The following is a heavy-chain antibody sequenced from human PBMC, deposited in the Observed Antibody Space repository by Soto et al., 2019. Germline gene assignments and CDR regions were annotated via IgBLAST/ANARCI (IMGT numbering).Heavy chain of an antibody. D-gene: IGHD2-21*02. J-gene: IGHJ4*02. V-gene: IGHV3-23*01. CDR3: AKKYCGGDCYIDY. Sequence: EVPLLESGGGLVQPGGSLRLSCAASGFTFSSYAMSWVRQAPGKGLEWVSAISGSGGSTYYADSVKGRFTISRDNYKNTLYLQMNSLRAEATAVYYCAKKYCGGDCYIDYCCQGPLSPSPQ. CDR1: GFTFSSYA. CDR2: ISGSGGST.